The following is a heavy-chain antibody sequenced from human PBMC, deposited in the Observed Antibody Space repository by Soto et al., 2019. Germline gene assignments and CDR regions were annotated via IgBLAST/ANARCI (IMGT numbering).Heavy chain of an antibody. CDR2: IYYSGST. CDR1: GGSVSSGSYY. D-gene: IGHD2-8*01. V-gene: IGHV4-61*01. Sequence: QVQLQESGPGLVKPSETLSLTCSVSGGSVSSGSYYWSWIRQPPGQGLEWIGYIYYSGSTNYNPSLKSRVTISVDTSKSQFSLKLSSVTAADTAVYYCARVGYCTNCVCYTSQYYFDYWGQGTLVTVSS. J-gene: IGHJ4*02. CDR3: ARVGYCTNCVCYTSQYYFDY.